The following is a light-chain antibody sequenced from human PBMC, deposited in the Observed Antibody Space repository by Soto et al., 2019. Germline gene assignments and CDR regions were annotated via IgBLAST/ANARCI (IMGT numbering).Light chain of an antibody. J-gene: IGKJ2*01. V-gene: IGKV3-11*01. Sequence: IVLTQSPATLSLTPGERATLSCRAGQSVRTYLNWYQQKPGQAPRLLIYDATIRATGIPARFSGSGSGTDFTLTISSLEPEDFAVYYCQQRDDWYTFGQGTRLEMK. CDR1: QSVRTY. CDR2: DAT. CDR3: QQRDDWYT.